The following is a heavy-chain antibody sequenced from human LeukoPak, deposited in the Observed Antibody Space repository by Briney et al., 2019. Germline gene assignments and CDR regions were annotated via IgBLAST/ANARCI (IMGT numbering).Heavy chain of an antibody. CDR3: ARVASGSIWFVDY. Sequence: GGSLRLSCAASGFTVSSNYMSWVRQAPGKGLVWVSRINSDGSTTNYADSVKGRFTISRDNAMNTLYLQMSSLRAEDTAVYYCARVASGSIWFVDYWGQGTLVTVSS. CDR2: INSDGSTT. V-gene: IGHV3-74*01. J-gene: IGHJ4*02. D-gene: IGHD6-13*01. CDR1: GFTVSSNY.